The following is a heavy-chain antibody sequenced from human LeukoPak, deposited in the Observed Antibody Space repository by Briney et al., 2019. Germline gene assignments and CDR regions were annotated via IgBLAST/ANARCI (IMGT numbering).Heavy chain of an antibody. CDR1: GGSISSSSYY. CDR2: IYYSGST. Sequence: PSETLSLTCTVSGGSISSSSYYWGWIRQPPGKGLEWIGNIYYSGSTYYSPSLKSRVTISVDTSKNQFSLKLSSVTAADTAVYYCAREPSGRYYFDYWGQGTLVTVSS. J-gene: IGHJ4*02. D-gene: IGHD1-26*01. V-gene: IGHV4-39*02. CDR3: AREPSGRYYFDY.